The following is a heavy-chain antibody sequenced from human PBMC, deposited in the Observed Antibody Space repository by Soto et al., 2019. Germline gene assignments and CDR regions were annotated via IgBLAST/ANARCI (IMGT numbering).Heavy chain of an antibody. V-gene: IGHV3-7*05. Sequence: EVQLVESGGGLVRPGGSLRLSCAASGFTFSSYWMSWVRQAPGKGLEWVANIKQDGSEKYYVDSVKGRITISRDNAKKSLYLQMNSLRAEDTAVYYCARLGRLWNKFDYWGQGTLVTVSA. D-gene: IGHD1-1*01. J-gene: IGHJ4*02. CDR1: GFTFSSYW. CDR3: ARLGRLWNKFDY. CDR2: IKQDGSEK.